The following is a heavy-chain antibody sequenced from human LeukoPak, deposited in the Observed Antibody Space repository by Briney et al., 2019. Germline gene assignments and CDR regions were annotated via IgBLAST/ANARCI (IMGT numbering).Heavy chain of an antibody. D-gene: IGHD3-10*01. V-gene: IGHV4-30-2*01. CDR1: GGSISSGGYS. CDR2: IYHSGST. J-gene: IGHJ5*02. CDR3: ARVYYYGSGSYYPDQNWFDP. Sequence: SETLSLTCAVSGGSISSGGYSWSWIRQPPGKGLEWIGYIYHSGSTYYNPSLKRRVTISVDRSKNQFSLKLSSVTAADTAVYYCARVYYYGSGSYYPDQNWFDPWGQGTLVTVSS.